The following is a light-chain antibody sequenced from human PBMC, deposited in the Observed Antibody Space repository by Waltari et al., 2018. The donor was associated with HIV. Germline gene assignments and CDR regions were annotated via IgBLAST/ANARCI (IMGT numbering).Light chain of an antibody. CDR3: QQYDNWLS. CDR2: GAS. V-gene: IGKV3-15*01. J-gene: IGKJ4*01. Sequence: VMTQSPATLSVSPGERATHYCRASQSVTSNLDWYQLKPGQAPRLLMYGASTRATGIPARFSGSVSGTEFTLTISSLQSEDFAVYVCQQYDNWLSFGGGTKVEIK. CDR1: QSVTSN.